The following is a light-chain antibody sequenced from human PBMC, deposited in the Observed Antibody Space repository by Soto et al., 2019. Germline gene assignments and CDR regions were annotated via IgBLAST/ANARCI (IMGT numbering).Light chain of an antibody. CDR3: ATWDGSLPGEV. Sequence: QSVLTQSPSVSAAPGQKVTISCSGSSSNIGNNYVSWYQQLPGTDPKLLIYDNNKRPSGIPDRFSGSKSGTSVTLDITGLQTGDEADYYCATWDGSLPGEVFGGGTKLTVL. CDR1: SSNIGNNY. J-gene: IGLJ2*01. V-gene: IGLV1-51*01. CDR2: DNN.